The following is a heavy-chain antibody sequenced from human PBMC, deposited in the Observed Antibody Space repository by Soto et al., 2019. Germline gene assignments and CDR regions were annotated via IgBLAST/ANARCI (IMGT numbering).Heavy chain of an antibody. CDR3: AKGGLRRRLDP. V-gene: IGHV3-23*01. CDR1: GFTVNNSI. Sequence: GGSLRLSCAASGFTVNNSIMTWVRQAPGEGLERVSGINDNGEVIYYADSVKGRFTISRDSAKSTMYLQMNSLTVDDTAIYYCAKGGLRRRLDPWGRGTQVTVSS. J-gene: IGHJ5*02. CDR2: INDNGEVI.